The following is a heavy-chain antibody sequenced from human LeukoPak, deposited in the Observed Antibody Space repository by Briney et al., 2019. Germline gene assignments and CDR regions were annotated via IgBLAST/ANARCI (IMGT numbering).Heavy chain of an antibody. CDR1: GGSMRSYY. D-gene: IGHD6-13*01. Sequence: SETLFLTCTVSGGSMRSYYWSWIRQPAGKGLEWTGYIYYSGSTYYNPSLKSRVTISVDTSKNQFSLKLSSVTAADTAMYYCARHYIAAGGGDAFDIWGQGTMVTVSS. J-gene: IGHJ3*02. CDR3: ARHYIAAGGGDAFDI. V-gene: IGHV4-59*08. CDR2: IYYSGST.